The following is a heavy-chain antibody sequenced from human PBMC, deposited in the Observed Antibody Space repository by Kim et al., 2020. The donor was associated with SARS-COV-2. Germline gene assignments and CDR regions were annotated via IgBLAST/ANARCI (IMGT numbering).Heavy chain of an antibody. V-gene: IGHV4-34*01. CDR3: AGRLAGVDW. J-gene: IGHJ4*02. CDR2: GTT. Sequence: GTTNRSPSLKSRVTISVDTAKHQFSLKLNSVTAADTAVYYCAGRLAGVDWWGQGTPVTVSS.